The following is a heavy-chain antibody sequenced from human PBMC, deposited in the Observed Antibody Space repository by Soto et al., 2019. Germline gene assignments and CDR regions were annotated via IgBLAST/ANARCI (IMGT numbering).Heavy chain of an antibody. D-gene: IGHD6-19*01. Sequence: VGSRRLSCTASGFSFSTHAMSWVRQAPGKGLEWVSSISSGGTTTFYAASVEGRFTISRDKSKNTLYLQMNSLRADDTAVYYCAREGGSIGGWFGRKFDSWGQGTQVTVSS. CDR2: ISSGGTTT. J-gene: IGHJ4*02. CDR3: AREGGSIGGWFGRKFDS. CDR1: GFSFSTHA. V-gene: IGHV3-23*01.